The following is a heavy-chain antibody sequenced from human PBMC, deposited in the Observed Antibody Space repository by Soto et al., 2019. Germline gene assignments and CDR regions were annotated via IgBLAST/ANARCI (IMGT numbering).Heavy chain of an antibody. D-gene: IGHD5-12*01. Sequence: QVQLVVSGGGLVKPGGSLRLACAASGFTFSDYYMSWVRQAPGKGLEWVSFISLGDSYKKTADSVKGRFTISRDNAQNALYLQMNSLRAEDTGLYYCVRESRTDEDGYDARGYYFDYWGQGTLVTVSS. CDR2: ISLGDSYK. J-gene: IGHJ4*02. CDR1: GFTFSDYY. CDR3: VRESRTDEDGYDARGYYFDY. V-gene: IGHV3-11*06.